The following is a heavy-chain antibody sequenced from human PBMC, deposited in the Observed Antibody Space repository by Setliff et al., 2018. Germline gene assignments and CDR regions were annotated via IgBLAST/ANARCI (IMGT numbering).Heavy chain of an antibody. D-gene: IGHD6-6*01. V-gene: IGHV4-4*07. Sequence: SETLSLTCTVSGGSISSYYWSWIRQPAGKGLEWIGRIYTSGSTNYHPSLKSRVTISLDTSRDQFSLKLITMTAADTAVYYCARGRNVAARLLDSWGQGTLVTVSS. CDR3: ARGRNVAARLLDS. CDR2: IYTSGST. J-gene: IGHJ4*02. CDR1: GGSISSYY.